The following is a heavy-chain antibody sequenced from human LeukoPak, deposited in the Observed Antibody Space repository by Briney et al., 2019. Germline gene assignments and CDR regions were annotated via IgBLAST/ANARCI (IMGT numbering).Heavy chain of an antibody. CDR1: GFTFGSYG. V-gene: IGHV3-15*01. J-gene: IGHJ3*02. CDR3: TTGKYYDILTGLTVSDAFDI. CDR2: IKGKTDGRTT. D-gene: IGHD3-9*01. Sequence: GGSLRLSCAASGFTFGSYGMSWVRQAPGKGLEWVGRIKGKTDGRTTDYAAPVKGRFTISRDDSKTTLYLQMNSLKTEDTAVYYCTTGKYYDILTGLTVSDAFDIWGQGTMVTVSS.